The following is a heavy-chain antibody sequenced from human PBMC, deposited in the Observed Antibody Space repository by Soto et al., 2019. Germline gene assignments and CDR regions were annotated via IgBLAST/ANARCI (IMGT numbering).Heavy chain of an antibody. V-gene: IGHV3-30-3*01. D-gene: IGHD1-1*01. CDR3: ARGTTTSAFAAMDV. Sequence: QVQLVESGGGVVQPGRSLRLSCAASGFTFSYHALNWVRQAPGKGLEWVAVISYDGDNKYIAESVKGRFTISRDNSKNTVSLQMNSLRAEDTAMYFCARGTTTSAFAAMDVWRQGTTVTVSS. CDR2: ISYDGDNK. CDR1: GFTFSYHA. J-gene: IGHJ6*02.